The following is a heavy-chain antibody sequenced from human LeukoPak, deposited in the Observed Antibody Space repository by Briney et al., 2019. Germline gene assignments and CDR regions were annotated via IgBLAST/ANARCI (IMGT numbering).Heavy chain of an antibody. V-gene: IGHV3-33*06. D-gene: IGHD4-11*01. CDR1: GFSFSHFG. J-gene: IGHJ4*02. Sequence: PGGSLRLSCEASGFSFSHFGMHWVCQAPGKGLEWVAVIWSDDTNQYYRDSVKGLFTISRDNFKKTVHLQMDSLRAEDTAVYYCAKDAQRGVDYSTSLEHWGQGSLVTVSS. CDR2: IWSDDTNQ. CDR3: AKDAQRGVDYSTSLEH.